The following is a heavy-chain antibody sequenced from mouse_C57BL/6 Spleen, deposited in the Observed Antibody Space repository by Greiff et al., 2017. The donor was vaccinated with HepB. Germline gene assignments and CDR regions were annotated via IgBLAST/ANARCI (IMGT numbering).Heavy chain of an antibody. D-gene: IGHD2-3*01. CDR1: GYTFTEYT. V-gene: IGHV1-62-2*01. CDR3: ARHERDGYPYYAMDY. J-gene: IGHJ4*01. CDR2: FYPGSGSI. Sequence: VQLQQSGAELVKPGASVKLSCKASGYTFTEYTIHWVKQRSGQGLEWMGWFYPGSGSIKYNEKFKDKATLTADKSSSPVYLELSRLTSEDSAVFFCARHERDGYPYYAMDYWGQGTSVTVSS.